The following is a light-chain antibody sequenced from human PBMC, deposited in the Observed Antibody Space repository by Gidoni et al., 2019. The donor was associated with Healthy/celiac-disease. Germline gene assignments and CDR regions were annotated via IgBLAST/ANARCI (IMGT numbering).Light chain of an antibody. CDR1: QSVTSSY. CDR2: VAS. Sequence: EIVLTQYPGPLSLSPGERATPSCRASQSVTSSYLAWYQQNPGQAPRLLIYVASSRATGLPDKFSGSGSGTDFTLTISRLEPEDFAVYYCQQYGSSPLFTFXPXTKVDIK. V-gene: IGKV3-20*01. J-gene: IGKJ3*01. CDR3: QQYGSSPLFT.